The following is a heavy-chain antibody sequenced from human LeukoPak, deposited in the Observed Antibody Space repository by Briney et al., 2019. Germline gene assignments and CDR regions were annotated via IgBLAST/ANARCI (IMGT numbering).Heavy chain of an antibody. CDR3: AKTGGHYYDSSASYYPDY. CDR2: IGGSGGST. J-gene: IGHJ4*02. Sequence: TGGSLRLSCAASRFIFSNYAMSWVRQAPGKGLEWVSAIGGSGGSTFYADSVKGRFTISRDNSRKTLYLQMNSLRAEDTAVYYRAKTGGHYYDSSASYYPDYWGQGTLVTVSS. CDR1: RFIFSNYA. V-gene: IGHV3-23*01. D-gene: IGHD3-22*01.